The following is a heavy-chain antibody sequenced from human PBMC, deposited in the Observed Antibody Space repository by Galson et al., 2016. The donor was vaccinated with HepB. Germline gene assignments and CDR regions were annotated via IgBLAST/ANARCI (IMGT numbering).Heavy chain of an antibody. CDR1: GYTLTSYY. Sequence: SVKVSCKASGYTLTSYYIHWVRQAPGQGLEWMGVINPSDGSTIYAQKFRGRVAMTRDTSASTVYMELSSLRSDDTAIYYCARDGVCGGDCHDYWGLGTLVTVSS. CDR2: INPSDGST. CDR3: ARDGVCGGDCHDY. D-gene: IGHD2-21*02. J-gene: IGHJ4*02. V-gene: IGHV1-46*01.